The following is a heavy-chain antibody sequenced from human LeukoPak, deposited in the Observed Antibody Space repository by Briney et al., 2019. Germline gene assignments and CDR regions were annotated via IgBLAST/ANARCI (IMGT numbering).Heavy chain of an antibody. Sequence: PSETLSLTCTVSGGSISSYYWSWIRQPAGKGLEWIGRIYTSGSTNYNPSLKSRVTMSVDTSKNQFSLKLSSVTAADTAVYYCARDYGVVVVTPDAFDIWGQGTMVTVSS. V-gene: IGHV4-4*07. CDR1: GGSISSYY. J-gene: IGHJ3*02. CDR3: ARDYGVVVVTPDAFDI. CDR2: IYTSGST. D-gene: IGHD3-22*01.